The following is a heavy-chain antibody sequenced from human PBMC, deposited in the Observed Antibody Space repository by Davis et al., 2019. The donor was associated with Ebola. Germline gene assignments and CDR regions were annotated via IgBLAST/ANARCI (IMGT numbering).Heavy chain of an antibody. J-gene: IGHJ4*02. Sequence: GESLKISCQGSGYSFSTYWIGWVRQMPGKGLEWMGIIYPGDSNPRYSPSFQGQVTISADKSVSTAYLQWSSLRASDTAMYYCARHSSWPSYYFDSWGQGTPVTVSP. CDR1: GYSFSTYW. V-gene: IGHV5-51*01. D-gene: IGHD3-10*01. CDR3: ARHSSWPSYYFDS. CDR2: IYPGDSNP.